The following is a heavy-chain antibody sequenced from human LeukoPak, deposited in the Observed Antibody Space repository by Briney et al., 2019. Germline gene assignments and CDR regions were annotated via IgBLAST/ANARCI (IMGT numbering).Heavy chain of an antibody. CDR2: MNPNSGNT. CDR3: ARALYDYVWGSYRIDAFDI. J-gene: IGHJ3*02. CDR1: GYTFTSYD. D-gene: IGHD3-16*02. Sequence: ASVKVSCKASGYTFTSYDINWVRQATGQGLEWMGWMNPNSGNTGYAQKFQGRVTMTRNTSISTAYMELSSLRSEDTAVYYCARALYDYVWGSYRIDAFDIWGQGTMVTVSS. V-gene: IGHV1-8*01.